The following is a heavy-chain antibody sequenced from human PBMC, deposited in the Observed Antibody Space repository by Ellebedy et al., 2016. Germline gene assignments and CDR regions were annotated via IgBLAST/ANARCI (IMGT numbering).Heavy chain of an antibody. CDR2: INHSGST. D-gene: IGHD3-9*01. V-gene: IGHV4-34*01. CDR1: GGSFSGYY. CDR3: ARGAYYDILTGYYLSNIGWFDP. J-gene: IGHJ5*02. Sequence: SETLSLTCAVYGGSFSGYYWSWIRQPPGKGLEWIGEINHSGSTNYNPSLKSRVTISVDTSKNQFSLKLSSVTAADTAVYYCARGAYYDILTGYYLSNIGWFDPWGQGTLVTVSS.